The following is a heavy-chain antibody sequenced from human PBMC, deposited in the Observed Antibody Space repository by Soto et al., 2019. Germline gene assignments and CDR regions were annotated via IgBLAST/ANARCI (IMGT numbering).Heavy chain of an antibody. J-gene: IGHJ4*02. CDR2: IIPIFGTA. D-gene: IGHD6-13*01. V-gene: IGHV1-69*13. CDR3: AVTPAAGFQDPDY. CDR1: GGTFSSYA. Sequence: SVKVSCKASGGTFSSYAISWVRQAPGQGLEWMGGIIPIFGTANYAQKFQGRVTITADESTSTAYMELSSLRSEDTAVYYCAVTPAAGFQDPDYWSQGTLVTVSS.